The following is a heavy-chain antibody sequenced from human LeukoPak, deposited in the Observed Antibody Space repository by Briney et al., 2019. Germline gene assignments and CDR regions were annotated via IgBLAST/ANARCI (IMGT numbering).Heavy chain of an antibody. J-gene: IGHJ5*02. CDR3: ARNPIAMVRGVIRDNWFDP. CDR1: GASITSYY. V-gene: IGHV4-59*01. CDR2: MPYSGNT. D-gene: IGHD3-10*01. Sequence: PSETLSLTCTVSGASITSYYWSWLRQPPGKGLEWIGNMPYSGNTTYNPFLKSRVTISVDTSKNQLSLKLSSVTAADTAVYFCARNPIAMVRGVIRDNWFDPWGQGTLVTVSS.